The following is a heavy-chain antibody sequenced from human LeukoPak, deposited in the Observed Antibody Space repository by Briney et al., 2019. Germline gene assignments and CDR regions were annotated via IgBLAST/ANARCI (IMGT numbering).Heavy chain of an antibody. CDR1: GFTFNSYG. Sequence: PGRSLRLSCAASGFTFNSYGMHWVRQAPGKGLEWVAVIWYDGSNKYYADSVKGRFTISRDNSKNTLYLQMNSLRAEDTAVYYCARDPRIYCSSTSCYAGILDYWGQGTLVTVSS. D-gene: IGHD2-2*01. CDR2: IWYDGSNK. J-gene: IGHJ4*02. CDR3: ARDPRIYCSSTSCYAGILDY. V-gene: IGHV3-33*01.